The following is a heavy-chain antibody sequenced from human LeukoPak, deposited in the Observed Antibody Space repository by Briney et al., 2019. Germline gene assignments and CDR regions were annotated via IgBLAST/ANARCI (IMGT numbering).Heavy chain of an antibody. CDR3: ARTWIQLWLQGYFDY. J-gene: IGHJ4*02. CDR2: ISYDESNK. Sequence: GGSLRLTCAASGFTFSSYAMHWVRQAPGKGLEWVAVISYDESNKYYADSVKGRFTISRDNSKNTLYLQMNSLRTEDTAVYYCARTWIQLWLQGYFDYWGQGTLVTVSS. V-gene: IGHV3-30*04. D-gene: IGHD5-18*01. CDR1: GFTFSSYA.